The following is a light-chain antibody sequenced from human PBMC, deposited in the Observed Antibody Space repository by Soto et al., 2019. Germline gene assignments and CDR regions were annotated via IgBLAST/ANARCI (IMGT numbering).Light chain of an antibody. CDR3: QQYKNWPPLT. V-gene: IGKV3-15*01. Sequence: EIVMTQSPATLSVSPGETATLSCRASQSVSYNLAWYQQKPGQGPRPLIYGAFTRATGIPARFSGSGSGTEFTLTISSLQSEDFAVYYCQQYKNWPPLTFGGGTQVEIK. CDR1: QSVSYN. J-gene: IGKJ4*01. CDR2: GAF.